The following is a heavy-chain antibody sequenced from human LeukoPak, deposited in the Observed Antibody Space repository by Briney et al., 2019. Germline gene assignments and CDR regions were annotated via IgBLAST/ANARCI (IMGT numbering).Heavy chain of an antibody. J-gene: IGHJ4*02. CDR3: ANTRERFGGVIAPIDY. CDR1: VFTFSSYG. V-gene: IGHV3-30*02. Sequence: PSGGSLRLSCAASVFTFSSYGMHWVRQAPGKGLEWVAYIRYDGSNKYYADSVKGRFTISRDNSKNTLYLQMNSLRAEDTAVYYCANTRERFGGVIAPIDYWGQGTLVTVSS. D-gene: IGHD3-16*01. CDR2: IRYDGSNK.